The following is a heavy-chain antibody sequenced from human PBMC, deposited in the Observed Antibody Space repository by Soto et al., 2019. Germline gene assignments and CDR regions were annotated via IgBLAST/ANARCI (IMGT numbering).Heavy chain of an antibody. V-gene: IGHV4-34*01. D-gene: IGHD2-15*01. CDR1: GGSFSGYY. Sequence: PSETLSLTCAVYGGSFSGYYWGWIRQPPGKGLEWIGEINHSGSTNYNPSLKSRVTISVDTSKNQFSLKLSSVTAADTAVYYCARDYRGDCSGGSCYSDYYYYYMDVWGKGTTVTVSS. J-gene: IGHJ6*03. CDR3: ARDYRGDCSGGSCYSDYYYYYMDV. CDR2: INHSGST.